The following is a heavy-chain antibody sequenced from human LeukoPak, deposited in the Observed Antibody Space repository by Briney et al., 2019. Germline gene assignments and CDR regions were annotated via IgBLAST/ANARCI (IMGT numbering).Heavy chain of an antibody. CDR2: IYHSGST. CDR3: ASRVTVAAAKNFDS. Sequence: SETLSLTCDVSGYSINSGFYWGWIRRPPGKGLEWIASIYHSGSTYYNPSLKSRATISVDASESQFSLKVTSVTAADTAVYYCASRVTVAAAKNFDSWGQGTLVTVSS. V-gene: IGHV4-38-2*01. J-gene: IGHJ4*02. D-gene: IGHD2-15*01. CDR1: GYSINSGFY.